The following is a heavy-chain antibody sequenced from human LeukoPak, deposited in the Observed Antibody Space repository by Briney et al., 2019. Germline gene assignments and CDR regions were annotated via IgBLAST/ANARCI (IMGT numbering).Heavy chain of an antibody. V-gene: IGHV1-69*13. Sequence: ASVKVSCKASGGTFSSYAISWVRQAPGQGLEWMGGIIPIFGTANYAQKFQGRVTITADESTSTAYMELSSLRSEDTAVYCCARDLSDYYDSSGYYYVGNYWGQGTLVTVSS. CDR1: GGTFSSYA. D-gene: IGHD3-22*01. CDR2: IIPIFGTA. J-gene: IGHJ4*02. CDR3: ARDLSDYYDSSGYYYVGNY.